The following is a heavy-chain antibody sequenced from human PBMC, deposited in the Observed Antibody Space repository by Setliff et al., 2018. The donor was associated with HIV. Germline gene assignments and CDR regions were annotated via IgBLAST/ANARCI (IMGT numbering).Heavy chain of an antibody. CDR1: GDSISNYF. D-gene: IGHD3-10*02. CDR3: AIYLRPPYYIDY. Sequence: SETLSLTCSVSGDSISNYFWTWIRQPAGKGLEWIGRINTRGNTNYNPSLKSRVTMSIDTSKNQFSLNLASVTAADTAVYYCAIYLRPPYYIDYWGQGMLVTVSS. J-gene: IGHJ4*02. CDR2: INTRGNT. V-gene: IGHV4-4*07.